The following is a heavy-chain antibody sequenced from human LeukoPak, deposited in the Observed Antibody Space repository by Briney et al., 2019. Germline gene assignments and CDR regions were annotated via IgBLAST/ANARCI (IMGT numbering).Heavy chain of an antibody. CDR3: ARAYSSSWYWNWFDP. D-gene: IGHD6-13*01. V-gene: IGHV4-34*01. CDR2: INHSGST. Sequence: SETLSLTCAVYGGSFSGYYWSWIRQPPGKGLEWIGEINHSGSTNYNPSLKSRVTISVDTSKNQFSLKVSSVSAADTAVYYCARAYSSSWYWNWFDPWGQGTLVTVSS. J-gene: IGHJ5*02. CDR1: GGSFSGYY.